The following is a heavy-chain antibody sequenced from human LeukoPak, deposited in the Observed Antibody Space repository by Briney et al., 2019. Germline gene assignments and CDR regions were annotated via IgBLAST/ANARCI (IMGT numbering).Heavy chain of an antibody. Sequence: GASVKVSCKASGGTFSNYAISWVRQAPGQGLEWMGGIIPIFGTANYAQKFQGRVTITADKSTSTAYMELSSLRSEDTAVYYCARGRREGDSSGYLNYWGQGTLVTVSS. D-gene: IGHD3-22*01. V-gene: IGHV1-69*06. J-gene: IGHJ4*02. CDR1: GGTFSNYA. CDR2: IIPIFGTA. CDR3: ARGRREGDSSGYLNY.